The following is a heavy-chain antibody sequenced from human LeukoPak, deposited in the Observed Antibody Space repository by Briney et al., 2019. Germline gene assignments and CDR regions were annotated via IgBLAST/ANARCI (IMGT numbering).Heavy chain of an antibody. Sequence: GGSLSPCCAASGFTFSSYVRNWVRQAPGKGLEWISSITSSSIMYYADSVKGRFTISRDNAKNSLYLQMNSLRAEDTAFYYCARVKLVVTPGGWGQGTLVTVSS. J-gene: IGHJ4*02. CDR2: ITSSSIM. CDR3: ARVKLVVTPGG. V-gene: IGHV3-48*03. D-gene: IGHD4-23*01. CDR1: GFTFSSYV.